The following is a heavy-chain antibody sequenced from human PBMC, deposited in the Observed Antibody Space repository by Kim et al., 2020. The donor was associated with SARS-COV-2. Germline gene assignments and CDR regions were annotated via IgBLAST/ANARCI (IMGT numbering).Heavy chain of an antibody. Sequence: SETLSLTCTVSNGSINSFYWSWVRQPPGKGLEWLGYIYYSGSTNYNPSLESRVTISIDTSKTHFSLNLSSVTAADTAVYYCAKFDYYSYTMDVWGQGTTV. CDR1: NGSINSFY. CDR3: AKFDYYSYTMDV. J-gene: IGHJ6*02. D-gene: IGHD3-9*01. CDR2: IYYSGST. V-gene: IGHV4-59*01.